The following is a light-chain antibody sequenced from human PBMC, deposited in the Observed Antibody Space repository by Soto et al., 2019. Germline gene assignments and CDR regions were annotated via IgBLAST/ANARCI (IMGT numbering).Light chain of an antibody. CDR3: QERSNWPVT. V-gene: IGKV3-11*01. J-gene: IGKJ1*01. CDR2: DAS. CDR1: QSVSSY. Sequence: EIVLTQSPATLSLSPGARATLSCRASQSVSSYLAWYQQKPGQAPRLLIYDASSRATGIPARFSGSGSGTEFTPAISSLEPEDCAVYYCQERSNWPVTFGQGTRVDIK.